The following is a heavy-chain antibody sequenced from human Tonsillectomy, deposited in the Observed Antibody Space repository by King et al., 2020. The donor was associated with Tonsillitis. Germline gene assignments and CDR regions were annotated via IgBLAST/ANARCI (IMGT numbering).Heavy chain of an antibody. J-gene: IGHJ5*02. CDR1: GGSISSGGYS. CDR3: ARAAVVVPAAIPSGWFDP. D-gene: IGHD2-2*01. Sequence: QLQESASGSGLVQPSQTLSLTCAVSGGSISSGGYSWSWIRQPPGKGLEWIGYIYHSGSTYYNPSLKGRVTISVDRSKNQFSLKLSSVTAADTAVYFCARAAVVVPAAIPSGWFDPWGQGTLVTVSS. CDR2: IYHSGST. V-gene: IGHV4-30-2*01.